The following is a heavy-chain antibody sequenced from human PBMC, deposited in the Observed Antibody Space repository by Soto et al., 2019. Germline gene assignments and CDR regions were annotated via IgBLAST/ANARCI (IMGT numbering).Heavy chain of an antibody. D-gene: IGHD6-19*01. CDR2: ISSGSSSK. CDR3: VRGDTSGWDFDL. V-gene: IGHV3-48*02. Sequence: EVQLVESGGNLVQPGGSLRLSCAASGFTFSSHNMNWVLQTPGKGLEWVSLISSGSSSKYYADSVRGRFTISRDNTQNSLYLQMNSLRDEDTAVYFCVRGDTSGWDFDLWGQGTLVTVSS. CDR1: GFTFSSHN. J-gene: IGHJ4*02.